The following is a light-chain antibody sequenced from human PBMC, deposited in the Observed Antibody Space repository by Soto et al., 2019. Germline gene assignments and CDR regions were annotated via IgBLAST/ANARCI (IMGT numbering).Light chain of an antibody. CDR1: QSVRDRY. V-gene: IGKV3-20*01. CDR3: QKYGSSPGT. J-gene: IGKJ1*01. CDR2: DTS. Sequence: EIVLTQSPGTLSLSPGERATLSCRASQSVRDRYLAWYQQKPGQAPSLLIYDTSTRATGVPDRFSGSGSGKDFALTISRVEPEDFALYFCQKYGSSPGTFGQGTKVEI.